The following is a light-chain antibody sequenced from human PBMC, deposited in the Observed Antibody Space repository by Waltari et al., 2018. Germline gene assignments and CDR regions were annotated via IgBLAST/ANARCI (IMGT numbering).Light chain of an antibody. CDR1: QSVSSN. V-gene: IGKV3-15*01. CDR3: QQYNNWPKT. Sequence: EIVMTQSPATLSVSPWERATLSCRASQSVSSNLAWYQQKPGQAPRLLIYGASTRATGIPARFSGSGSGTEFTLTISSLQSEDFVVYYCQQYNNWPKTFGQGTKVEIK. J-gene: IGKJ1*01. CDR2: GAS.